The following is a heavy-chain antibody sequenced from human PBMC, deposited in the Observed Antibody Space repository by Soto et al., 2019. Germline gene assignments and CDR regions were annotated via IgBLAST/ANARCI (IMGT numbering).Heavy chain of an antibody. CDR3: ARRGGEIGCGGDCYTHDAFDI. CDR1: GGTFSSYA. J-gene: IGHJ3*02. V-gene: IGHV1-69*01. Sequence: QVQLVQSGAEVKKPGSSVKVSCKASGGTFSSYAISWVRQAPGQGLEWMGGIIPIFGTANYAQKFQGRVTITADESTSTAYMEASSLRSEDTAVYYCARRGGEIGCGGDCYTHDAFDIWGQGTMVTVSS. D-gene: IGHD2-21*02. CDR2: IIPIFGTA.